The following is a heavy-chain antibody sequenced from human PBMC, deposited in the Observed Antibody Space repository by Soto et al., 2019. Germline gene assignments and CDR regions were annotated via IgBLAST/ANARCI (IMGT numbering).Heavy chain of an antibody. V-gene: IGHV3-33*01. CDR1: RFTFSSYG. Sequence: QVQLVESGGGVVQPGRSLRLSCAASRFTFSSYGMHWVRQAPGKGLEWVAVIWYDGSNKYYADSVKGRFTISRDNSKNTLYLQMNSLRAEDTAVYYCARDFSGSSRKGYWFDPWGQGTLVTVSS. CDR2: IWYDGSNK. D-gene: IGHD1-26*01. CDR3: ARDFSGSSRKGYWFDP. J-gene: IGHJ5*02.